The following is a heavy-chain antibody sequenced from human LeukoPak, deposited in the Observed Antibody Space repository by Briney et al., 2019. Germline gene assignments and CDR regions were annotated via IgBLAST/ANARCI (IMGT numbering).Heavy chain of an antibody. CDR1: GDSVSSNSAA. CDR3: ARGVATGGKNWFDP. D-gene: IGHD5-12*01. CDR2: TYYRSKWYN. J-gene: IGHJ5*02. V-gene: IGHV6-1*01. Sequence: SQTLSLTCAISGDSVSSNSAAWHWIRQSPSRGLEWLGRTYYRSKWYNDYAVSVKSRITINPDTSKNQFSLQLNSVTPEDTAVYYCARGVATGGKNWFDPWGQGTLVTVSS.